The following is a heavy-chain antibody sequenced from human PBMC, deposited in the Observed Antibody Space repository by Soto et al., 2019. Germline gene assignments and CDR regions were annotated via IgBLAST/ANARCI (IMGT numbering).Heavy chain of an antibody. CDR1: GGSLSSYF. CDR2: IYYGGGS. D-gene: IGHD2-8*01. Sequence: DTLSLTCTVSGGSLSSYFWSWIRQSPGKGLEWIGHIYYGGGSNYNPSLKSRVTMSVDTSKNQFSLRLNSVTAADTAVYYCATVYGGNFDYWGQGTRVT. V-gene: IGHV4-59*07. CDR3: ATVYGGNFDY. J-gene: IGHJ4*02.